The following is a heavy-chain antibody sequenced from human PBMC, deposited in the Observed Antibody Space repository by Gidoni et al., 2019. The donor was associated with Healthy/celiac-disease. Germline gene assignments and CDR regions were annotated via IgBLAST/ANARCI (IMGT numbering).Heavy chain of an antibody. J-gene: IGHJ4*02. V-gene: IGHV4-39*01. CDR3: ARHSGPRTKVLGY. Sequence: WIGSIYYSGSTYYNPSLKSRVTISVDTSKNQFSLKLSSVTAADTAVYYCARHSGPRTKVLGYWGQGTLVTVSS. D-gene: IGHD3-10*01. CDR2: IYYSGST.